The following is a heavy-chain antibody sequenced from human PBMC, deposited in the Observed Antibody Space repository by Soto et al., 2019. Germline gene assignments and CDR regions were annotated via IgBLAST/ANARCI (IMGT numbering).Heavy chain of an antibody. J-gene: IGHJ4*02. D-gene: IGHD4-17*01. CDR1: GFTFSSYA. V-gene: IGHV3-33*01. CDR2: IWYDGSNK. CDR3: ARAPETVTIDY. Sequence: VQLVESGGGVVQPGRSLRLSCAASGFTFSSYAMHWVRQAPGKGLEWVAFIWYDGSNKYYADSVKGRFTISRDNSKNTLYLQMNSLRAEDTAVYYCARAPETVTIDYWGQGTLVTVSS.